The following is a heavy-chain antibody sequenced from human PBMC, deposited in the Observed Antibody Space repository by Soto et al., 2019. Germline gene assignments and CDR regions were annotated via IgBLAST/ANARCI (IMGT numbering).Heavy chain of an antibody. D-gene: IGHD6-13*01. CDR2: INPSGGST. CDR3: ARVVKEQQLDPEYGMDV. V-gene: IGHV1-46*01. Sequence: ASVKVSCKASGYTFTSYYMHWVRQAPGQGLEWMGIINPSGGSTSYAQKFQGRVTMTRDTSTSTVYMELSSLRSEDTAVYYCARVVKEQQLDPEYGMDVGGKGTTVPVSS. CDR1: GYTFTSYY. J-gene: IGHJ6*04.